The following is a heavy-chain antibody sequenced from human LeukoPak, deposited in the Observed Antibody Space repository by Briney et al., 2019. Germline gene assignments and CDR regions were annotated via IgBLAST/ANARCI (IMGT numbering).Heavy chain of an antibody. CDR2: IIPIFGTA. J-gene: IGHJ4*02. V-gene: IGHV1-69*05. CDR3: VSGSSNWARN. CDR1: GGTFSSYA. D-gene: IGHD7-27*01. Sequence: SVKVSCKASGGTFSSYAISWVRQAPGQGLEWMGGIIPIFGTANYAQKFQGRVTITTDESTSTAYMELSSLRSEDTAVYYCVSGSSNWARNWGQGTLVTVSS.